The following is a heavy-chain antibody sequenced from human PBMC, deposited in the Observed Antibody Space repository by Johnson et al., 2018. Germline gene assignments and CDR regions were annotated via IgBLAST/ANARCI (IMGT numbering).Heavy chain of an antibody. CDR3: ARASPTTAGDYTPPYSFDS. CDR2: IYSGGST. Sequence: VQLVQSGGGLVQPGRSLRLSFTASGFTVSSNYMSWVRQAPGKGLEWVSVIYSGGSTYYADSVKGRFTISRDNSKNTLYLQMNRLRAEDPAVYFCARASPTTAGDYTPPYSFDSWGQGTMVSVSS. D-gene: IGHD4-17*01. V-gene: IGHV3-66*02. CDR1: GFTVSSNY. J-gene: IGHJ3*02.